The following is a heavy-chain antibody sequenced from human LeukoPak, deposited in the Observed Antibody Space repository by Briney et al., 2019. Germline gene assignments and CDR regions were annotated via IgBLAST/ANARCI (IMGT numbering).Heavy chain of an antibody. J-gene: IGHJ4*02. D-gene: IGHD3-16*01. V-gene: IGHV3-48*04. CDR3: ARVIGSYGDSAY. CDR2: ISSTSSAI. CDR1: GFTFSSYS. Sequence: GGSLRLSCAASGFTFSSYSVNWVRQAPGKGLEWLSYISSTSSAIYYADSLKGRFTISRDNAKNSLYLQMDSLRAEDTAVYYCARVIGSYGDSAYWGQGTLVTVSS.